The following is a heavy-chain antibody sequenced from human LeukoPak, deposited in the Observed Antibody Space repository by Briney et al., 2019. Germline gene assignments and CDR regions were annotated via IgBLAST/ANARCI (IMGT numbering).Heavy chain of an antibody. D-gene: IGHD3-10*01. J-gene: IGHJ4*02. CDR3: ARPADPGSRWYFDY. V-gene: IGHV5-51*01. CDR2: IYPGDSDT. Sequence: KCGESLKISCKGSGYSFTTYWIGWVRRMPGKGLGWMGIIYPGDSDTRYSPSFQGQVTISADKSISTAYLQWSSLKASDTAMYYCARPADPGSRWYFDYWGQGTLVTVSS. CDR1: GYSFTTYW.